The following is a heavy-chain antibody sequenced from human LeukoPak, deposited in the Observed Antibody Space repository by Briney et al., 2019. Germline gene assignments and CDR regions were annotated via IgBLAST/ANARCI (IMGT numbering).Heavy chain of an antibody. J-gene: IGHJ3*01. CDR3: ARWGIVGHDAFDL. CDR1: GFIFSKYG. CDR2: IRHDGNEE. V-gene: IGHV3-33*01. Sequence: SGRSLRLSCAASGFIFSKYGMHWVRQAPGRGLEWLALIRHDGNEEWYVDSVRGRFTIYRDNSKNTVFLQMNSLRADDTAVYYCARWGIVGHDAFDLWGQGTMVTVSS. D-gene: IGHD3-22*01.